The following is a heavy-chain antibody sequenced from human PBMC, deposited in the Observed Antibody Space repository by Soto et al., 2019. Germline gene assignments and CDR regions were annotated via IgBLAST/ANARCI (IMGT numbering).Heavy chain of an antibody. CDR3: DLSSGAMDV. J-gene: IGHJ6*02. V-gene: IGHV4-34*01. Sequence: QVQLQQWGAGLLKPSETLSLTCAVYGGSFSDYYWSWIRQPPGKGLEWIGEINHSGSTNYNPSLKSRVTISVDTSKNQFSLKLSSVTAADTAVYYCDLSSGAMDVWGQGTTVTVSS. D-gene: IGHD3-22*01. CDR2: INHSGST. CDR1: GGSFSDYY.